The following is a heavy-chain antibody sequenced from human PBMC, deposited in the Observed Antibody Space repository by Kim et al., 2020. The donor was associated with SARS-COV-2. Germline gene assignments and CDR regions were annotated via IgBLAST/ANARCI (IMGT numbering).Heavy chain of an antibody. CDR3: ARGTWNDALDY. CDR1: GGSFSGYY. J-gene: IGHJ4*02. Sequence: SETLSLTCAVYGGSFSGYYWSWIRQPPGKGLEWIGEINHSGSTNYNPSLKSRVTISVDTSKNQFSLKLSSVTAAGTAVYYCARGTWNDALDYWGQGTLVT. CDR2: INHSGST. D-gene: IGHD1-1*01. V-gene: IGHV4-34*01.